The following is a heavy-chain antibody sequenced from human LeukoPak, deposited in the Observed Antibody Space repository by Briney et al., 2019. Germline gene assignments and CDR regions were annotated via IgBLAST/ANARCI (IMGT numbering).Heavy chain of an antibody. J-gene: IGHJ4*02. Sequence: GGPLRLSCSASGFTFSSCGMHWVRQAPGKGLEYVSAISDNGGSTKYADSVKGRFTISRDNSKNTLYLQMSSLRTEDTALYYCVKGATTGLYYFDYWGQGTLVTVSS. CDR2: ISDNGGST. CDR3: VKGATTGLYYFDY. CDR1: GFTFSSCG. D-gene: IGHD1-1*01. V-gene: IGHV3-64D*09.